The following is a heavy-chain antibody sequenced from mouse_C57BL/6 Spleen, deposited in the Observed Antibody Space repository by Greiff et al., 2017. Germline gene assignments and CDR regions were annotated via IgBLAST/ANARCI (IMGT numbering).Heavy chain of an antibody. CDR1: GYTFTSYD. J-gene: IGHJ2*01. Sequence: QVQLKESGPELVKPGASVKLSCKASGYTFTSYDINWVKQRPGQGLEWIGWIYPRDGSTKYNEKFKGKATLTVDTSSSTAYMELHSLTSEDSAVYFCATITTVDFDYWGQGTTLTVSS. CDR3: ATITTVDFDY. D-gene: IGHD1-1*01. CDR2: IYPRDGST. V-gene: IGHV1-85*01.